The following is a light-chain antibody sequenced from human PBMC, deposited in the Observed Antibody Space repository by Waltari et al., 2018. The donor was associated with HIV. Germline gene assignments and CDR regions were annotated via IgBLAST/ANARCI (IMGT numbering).Light chain of an antibody. J-gene: IGLJ2*01. CDR1: SLPNQY. V-gene: IGLV3-25*03. CDR2: KDK. Sequence: SYELTQPPSVSVSPGQTARITCSGDSLPNQYAYWYKQKPGQAPLLVMYKDKERPSGVPERISGSSSGTTVTLTISGVQAEDEADYYCQSSDSSGTVVFGGGTKLTVL. CDR3: QSSDSSGTVV.